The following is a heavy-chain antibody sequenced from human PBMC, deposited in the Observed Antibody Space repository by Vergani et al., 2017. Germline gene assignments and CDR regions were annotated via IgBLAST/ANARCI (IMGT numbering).Heavy chain of an antibody. V-gene: IGHV4-61*02. J-gene: IGHJ5*02. Sequence: QVQLQESGPGLVKPSQTLSLTCTVSGGSISSGSYYWSWIRQPAGKGLEWIGRIYTSGSTNYNPSLKSRVTISVDTSKNQFSLKLSSVTAADTAVYYCARGVGMTTVHADPWGQGTLVTVSS. CDR2: IYTSGST. CDR1: GGSISSGSYY. D-gene: IGHD4-17*01. CDR3: ARGVGMTTVHADP.